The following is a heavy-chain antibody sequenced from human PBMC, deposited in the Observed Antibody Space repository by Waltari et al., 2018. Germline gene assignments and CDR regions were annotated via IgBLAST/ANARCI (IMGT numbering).Heavy chain of an antibody. CDR2: INSDGSST. Sequence: EVQLVESGGNLVQPGGSLRLYCAASGFTFSRHWMHWDRQAPGKGLVWVSRINSDGSSTNYADSVKGRFTISRDNAKNTLYLQMNSLRAEDTAVYYCAREERGFDPWGQGTLVTVSS. D-gene: IGHD1-26*01. V-gene: IGHV3-74*01. CDR3: AREERGFDP. CDR1: GFTFSRHW. J-gene: IGHJ5*02.